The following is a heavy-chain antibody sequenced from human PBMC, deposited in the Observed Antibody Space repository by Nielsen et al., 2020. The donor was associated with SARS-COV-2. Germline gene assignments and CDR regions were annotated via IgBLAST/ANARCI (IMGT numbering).Heavy chain of an antibody. Sequence: GVLKISCAASGFTFSSYSMNWVRQAPGKGLEWVSYISSSSSTIYYADSVKGRFTISRDNAKNSLYLQMNSLRDEDTAVYYCARDWGYCSSTSCYWVYYMDVWGKGTTVTVSS. CDR3: ARDWGYCSSTSCYWVYYMDV. CDR2: ISSSSSTI. CDR1: GFTFSSYS. J-gene: IGHJ6*03. V-gene: IGHV3-48*02. D-gene: IGHD2-2*01.